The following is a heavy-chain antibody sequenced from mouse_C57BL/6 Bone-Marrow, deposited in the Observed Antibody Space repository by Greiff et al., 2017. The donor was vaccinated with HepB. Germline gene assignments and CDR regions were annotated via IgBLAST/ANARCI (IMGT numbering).Heavy chain of an antibody. Sequence: QVQLQQPGAELVKPGASVKMSCKASGYTFTSYWITWVKQRPGQGLEWIGDIYPGSGSTNYNEKFKSKATLTVDTSSSTAYMQLSSLTSEDSAVYYCAREDGYDVLWFDYWGQGTLVTVSA. CDR2: IYPGSGST. CDR1: GYTFTSYW. V-gene: IGHV1-55*01. CDR3: AREDGYDVLWFDY. J-gene: IGHJ3*01. D-gene: IGHD2-2*01.